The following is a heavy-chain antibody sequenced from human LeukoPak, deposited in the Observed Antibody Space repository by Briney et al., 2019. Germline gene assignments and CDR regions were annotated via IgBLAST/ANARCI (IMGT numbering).Heavy chain of an antibody. CDR2: IYYSGST. Sequence: PSETLSLTCTVSGGSISSYYWSWIRQPPGKGLEWIGYIYYSGSTNYNPSLKSRVTISVDTSKNQFSLKLSSVTAADTAVYYCARESVDTAMVLFDYWGQGTLVTVSS. CDR1: GGSISSYY. CDR3: ARESVDTAMVLFDY. J-gene: IGHJ4*02. D-gene: IGHD5-18*01. V-gene: IGHV4-59*01.